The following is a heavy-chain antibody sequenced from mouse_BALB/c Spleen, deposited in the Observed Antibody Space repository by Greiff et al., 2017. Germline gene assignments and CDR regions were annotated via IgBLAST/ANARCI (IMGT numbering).Heavy chain of an antibody. D-gene: IGHD1-1*01. CDR2: IRLKSNNYAT. CDR3: TRLITTVPFAY. CDR1: GFTFSNYW. Sequence: DVKLQESGGGLVQPGGSMKLSCVASGFTFSNYWMNWVRQSPEKGLEWVAEIRLKSNNYATHYAESVKGRFTISRDDSKSSVYLQMNNLRAEDTGIYYCTRLITTVPFAYWGQGTLVTVSA. J-gene: IGHJ3*01. V-gene: IGHV6-6*02.